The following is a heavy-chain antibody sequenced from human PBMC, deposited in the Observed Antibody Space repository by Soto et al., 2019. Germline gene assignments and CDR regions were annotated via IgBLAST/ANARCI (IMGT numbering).Heavy chain of an antibody. CDR1: GFNFRGYG. CDR2: TRHDGSNT. V-gene: IGHV3-33*01. Sequence: QVQLVQSGGGVVQPGRSLRLSCEVSGFNFRGYGMHWVRQAPGKGLEWVAITRHDGSNTYYADSVRGRFTISRDNSKNMLYLQMNSLIVEDTAVYYCARDGVGITTYFGYFDYWGQGTLITVSS. J-gene: IGHJ4*02. CDR3: ARDGVGITTYFGYFDY. D-gene: IGHD1-26*01.